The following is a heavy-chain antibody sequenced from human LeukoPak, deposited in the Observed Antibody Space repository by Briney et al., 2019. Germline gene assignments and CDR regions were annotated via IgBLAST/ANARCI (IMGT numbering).Heavy chain of an antibody. V-gene: IGHV1-2*02. CDR1: GYTFTGYY. D-gene: IGHD3-9*01. Sequence: ASVKVSCKASGYTFTGYYMHWARQAPGQGLEWMGWINPNSGGTNYAQKFQGRVTMTRDTSISTAYMELSRLRSDDTAVYYCARDSAPTDILTGPPGGDYYYGMDVWGQGTTVTVSS. CDR2: INPNSGGT. CDR3: ARDSAPTDILTGPPGGDYYYGMDV. J-gene: IGHJ6*02.